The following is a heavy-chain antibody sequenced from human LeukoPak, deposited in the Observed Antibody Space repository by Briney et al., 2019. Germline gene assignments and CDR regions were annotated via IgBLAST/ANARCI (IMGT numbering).Heavy chain of an antibody. J-gene: IGHJ4*02. CDR3: ARASHYSDSSDYPDY. Sequence: GGSLRLSCAASGFTFDDYGMSWVRQAPGKGLEWVSGINWSGGSTGYADSVKGRFTISRDNAKNSLYLQMNSLRAEDTALYCCARASHYSDSSDYPDYWGQGTLVTVSS. D-gene: IGHD3-22*01. CDR1: GFTFDDYG. V-gene: IGHV3-20*04. CDR2: INWSGGST.